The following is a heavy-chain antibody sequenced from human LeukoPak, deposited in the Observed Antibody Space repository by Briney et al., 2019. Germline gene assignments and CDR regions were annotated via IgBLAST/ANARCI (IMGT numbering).Heavy chain of an antibody. V-gene: IGHV3-48*04. CDR1: GFTVSSNY. J-gene: IGHJ4*02. CDR3: ARDRGPQKLDY. D-gene: IGHD3-10*01. CDR2: ISSSSSTI. Sequence: GGSLRLSCAASGFTVSSNYMNWVRQAPGKGLEWVSYISSSSSTIYYADSVKGRFTISRDNAKNSLYLQMNSLRAEDTAVYYCARDRGPQKLDYWGQGTLVTVSS.